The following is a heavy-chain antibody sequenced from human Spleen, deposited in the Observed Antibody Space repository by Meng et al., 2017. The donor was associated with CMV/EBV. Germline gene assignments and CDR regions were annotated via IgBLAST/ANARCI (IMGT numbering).Heavy chain of an antibody. CDR1: GYTFTSYG. D-gene: IGHD3-10*01. Sequence: SGYTFTSYGLGWVRQAPGQGLEWMGWISVYTGNTNFAQKLQGRVTMTTDTSTSTAYMELRNLTSDDTAVYYCARATMVRGAPYYFDSWGQGTLVTVSS. J-gene: IGHJ4*01. V-gene: IGHV1-18*01. CDR2: ISVYTGNT. CDR3: ARATMVRGAPYYFDS.